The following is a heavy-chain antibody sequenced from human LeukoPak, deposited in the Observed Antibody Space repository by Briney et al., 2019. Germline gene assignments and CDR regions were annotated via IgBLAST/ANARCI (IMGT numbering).Heavy chain of an antibody. J-gene: IGHJ6*02. D-gene: IGHD6-13*01. Sequence: GGSLRLSCAASGFTFSSYGMLWVRQAPGKGLEWVAVISYDGSNKYYADSVKGRFTISRDNSKNTLYLQMNSLRAEDTAVYYCAAGYSSSWYSPYYYYGMDVWGQGTTVTVSS. CDR3: AAGYSSSWYSPYYYYGMDV. CDR2: ISYDGSNK. CDR1: GFTFSSYG. V-gene: IGHV3-30*03.